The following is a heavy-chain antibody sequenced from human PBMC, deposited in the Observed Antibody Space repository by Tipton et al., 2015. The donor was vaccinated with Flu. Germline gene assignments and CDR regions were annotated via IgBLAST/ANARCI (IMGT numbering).Heavy chain of an antibody. CDR1: GVSFSGYY. Sequence: TLSLTCAVNGVSFSGYYWDWIRQPPGKGLEWIGEINHSGSTNYNPSLKSRVIISVDTSKNQFSLRLSSVTAADTAVYFCARVGRLRSGDNYYYYYGMDVWGQGTTVTVSS. D-gene: IGHD3-10*01. J-gene: IGHJ6*02. V-gene: IGHV4-34*01. CDR3: ARVGRLRSGDNYYYYYGMDV. CDR2: INHSGST.